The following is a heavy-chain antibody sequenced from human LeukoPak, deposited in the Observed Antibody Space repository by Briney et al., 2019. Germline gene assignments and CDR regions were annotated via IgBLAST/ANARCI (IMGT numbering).Heavy chain of an antibody. Sequence: KPSETLSLTCTVSGGSISSYYWSWIRQPPGKGLEWIGYIYYSGSTNYNPSLKSRVTISVDTSKNQFSLKLSSVTAADTAVYYCARGGYSYGYYRFWFDPWGQGTLVTVSS. CDR3: ARGGYSYGYYRFWFDP. CDR1: GGSISSYY. CDR2: IYYSGST. J-gene: IGHJ5*02. D-gene: IGHD5-18*01. V-gene: IGHV4-59*01.